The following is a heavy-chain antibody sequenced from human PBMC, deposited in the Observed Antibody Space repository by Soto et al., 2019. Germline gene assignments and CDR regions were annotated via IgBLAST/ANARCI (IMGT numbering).Heavy chain of an antibody. CDR1: GFTVSSNY. CDR2: IYSGGGT. D-gene: IGHD6-6*01. V-gene: IGHV3-66*01. CDR3: ASDWCSSPCDTSYLDV. J-gene: IGHJ6*03. Sequence: PGGSLRLSCAASGFTVSSNYMSWVRQARGEGLEWVAVIYSGGGTYDADSVKGRFTISRDNSKNTLYLHMTSLRAADTAVYYCASDWCSSPCDTSYLDVWGKGTTVTVSS.